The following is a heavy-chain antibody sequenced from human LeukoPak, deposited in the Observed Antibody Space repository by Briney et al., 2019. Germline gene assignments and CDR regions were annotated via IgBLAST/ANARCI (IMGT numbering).Heavy chain of an antibody. CDR3: ARHNSGITSGAFDI. D-gene: IGHD1-26*01. J-gene: IGHJ3*02. V-gene: IGHV4-38-2*02. Sequence: SETLSLTCTVSGYSISSGYYWGWIRPPPGKGLEWIGSIYHSGSTYYNPSLKSRVTISVDTSKNQFSLKLSSVTAADTAVYYCARHNSGITSGAFDIWGQGTMVTVSS. CDR1: GYSISSGYY. CDR2: IYHSGST.